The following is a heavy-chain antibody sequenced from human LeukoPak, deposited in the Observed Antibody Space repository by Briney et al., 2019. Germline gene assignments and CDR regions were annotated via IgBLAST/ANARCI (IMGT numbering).Heavy chain of an antibody. V-gene: IGHV4-59*11. D-gene: IGHD1-14*01. J-gene: IGHJ4*02. CDR1: GDSITSRSY. CDR3: ARESSTTQTNLFDY. CDR2: LRHSGNT. Sequence: PSETLSLTCTVSGDSITSRSYWSWIRQPPGTGLEWIGYLRHSGNTNHNSSFRGRVTFSLDTSKNQFSLILRSVTAADTAIYFCARESSTTQTNLFDYWGQGTLVTVSS.